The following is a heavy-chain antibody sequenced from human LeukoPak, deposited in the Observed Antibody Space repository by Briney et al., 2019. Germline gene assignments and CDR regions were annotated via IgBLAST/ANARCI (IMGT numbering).Heavy chain of an antibody. V-gene: IGHV3-23*01. J-gene: IGHJ6*02. Sequence: GGSLGLSCAASGFTFSSYAMSWVRQAPGKGLEWVSAISGSGGSTYYADSVKGRFTISRDNSKNTLYLQMNSLRAGDTAVYYCARSAHFPPNYDFWSGYYPGYYYGMDVWGQGTTVTVSS. CDR1: GFTFSSYA. CDR2: ISGSGGST. D-gene: IGHD3-3*01. CDR3: ARSAHFPPNYDFWSGYYPGYYYGMDV.